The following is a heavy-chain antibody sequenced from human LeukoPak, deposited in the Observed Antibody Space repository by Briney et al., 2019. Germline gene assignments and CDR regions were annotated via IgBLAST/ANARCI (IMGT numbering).Heavy chain of an antibody. CDR3: ARALVAERYYYYYYMDV. CDR2: VNHSGYT. J-gene: IGHJ6*03. Sequence: PSETLSLTCDVSGVSFSTYYWSWIRQSPEKGLEWIGEVNHSGYTNYNPSLKGRVTISVDTSKNQFSLKLSSVTAADTAVYYCARALVAERYYYYYYMDVWGKGTTVTVSS. D-gene: IGHD2-15*01. CDR1: GVSFSTYY. V-gene: IGHV4-34*01.